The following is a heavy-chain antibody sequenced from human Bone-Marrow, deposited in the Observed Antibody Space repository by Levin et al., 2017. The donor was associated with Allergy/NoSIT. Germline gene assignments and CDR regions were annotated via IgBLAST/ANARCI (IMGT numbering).Heavy chain of an antibody. CDR2: ISSSGTTI. CDR3: ARDRGITNYYYNGMDV. Sequence: ETLSLTCAASGITFSGSSMNWVRQAPGKGLEWVSYISSSGTTIYYADSVKGRFTISRDNAKNSLSLQMNSLRAEDTAVYYCARDRGITNYYYNGMDVWGQGTTVTVSS. V-gene: IGHV3-48*04. CDR1: GITFSGSS. J-gene: IGHJ6*02. D-gene: IGHD3-10*01.